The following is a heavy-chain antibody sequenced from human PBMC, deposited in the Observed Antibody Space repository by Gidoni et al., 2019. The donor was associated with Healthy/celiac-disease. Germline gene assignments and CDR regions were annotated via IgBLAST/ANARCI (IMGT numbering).Heavy chain of an antibody. Sequence: EVQLVESGGGLVKPGGSLRLSCAASGFTFSSYSMNWVRQAPGKGLEWVSSISSSSSYIYYADSVKGRFTISRDNAKNSLYLQMNSLRAEDTAVYYCARDLSYSSSWYDAFDIWGQGTMVTVSS. D-gene: IGHD6-13*01. V-gene: IGHV3-21*01. CDR3: ARDLSYSSSWYDAFDI. J-gene: IGHJ3*02. CDR1: GFTFSSYS. CDR2: ISSSSSYI.